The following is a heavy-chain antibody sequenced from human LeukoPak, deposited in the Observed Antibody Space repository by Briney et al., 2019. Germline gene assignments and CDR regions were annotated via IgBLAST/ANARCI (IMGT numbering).Heavy chain of an antibody. J-gene: IGHJ3*02. Sequence: PGGSLRLSCAASGFPLSNFWMHWVRQAPGKGLVWVSRIYSDGSLTTYADSVRGRFTVSRDNDKNSLYLQMNSLRVEDTAVYYCARVFRPSLTVFIIRGAFDIWGQGIMVTVSS. CDR1: GFPLSNFW. CDR3: ARVFRPSLTVFIIRGAFDI. V-gene: IGHV3-74*01. D-gene: IGHD3-3*01. CDR2: IYSDGSLT.